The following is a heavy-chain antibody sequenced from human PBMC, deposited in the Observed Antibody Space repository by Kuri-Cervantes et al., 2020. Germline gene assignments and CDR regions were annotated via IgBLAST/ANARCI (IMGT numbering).Heavy chain of an antibody. J-gene: IGHJ5*02. V-gene: IGHV1-18*01. D-gene: IGHD1-14*01. CDR3: ARWTTGNWFDP. CDR2: ISAYNGNT. Sequence: GGSLRLSCKGSGYSFTSYGISWVRQAPGRGLEWMGWISAYNGNTNYAQKLQGRVTMTTDTSTSTAYMELRSLRSDDTAVYYCARWTTGNWFDPWGQGTLVTVSS. CDR1: GYSFTSYG.